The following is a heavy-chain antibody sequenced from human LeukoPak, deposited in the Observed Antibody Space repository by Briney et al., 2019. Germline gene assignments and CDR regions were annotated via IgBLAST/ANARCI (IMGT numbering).Heavy chain of an antibody. CDR1: GGSLSGYY. J-gene: IGHJ3*02. V-gene: IGHV4-34*01. CDR3: ARNTNYDSSGRYFDI. D-gene: IGHD3-22*01. CDR2: INHSGST. Sequence: PSETLSLTCAVYGGSLSGYYWSWIRQPPGRGLEWIGEINHSGSTYYNPSLKSRVTISVDRSKNQFSLKLSSVTAADTAVYYCARNTNYDSSGRYFDIWGQGTMVTVSS.